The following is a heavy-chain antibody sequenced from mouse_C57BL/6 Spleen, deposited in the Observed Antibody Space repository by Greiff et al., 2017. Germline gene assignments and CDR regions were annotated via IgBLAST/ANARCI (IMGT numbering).Heavy chain of an antibody. V-gene: IGHV1-66*01. CDR2: IYPGSGNT. Sequence: LQESGPELVKPGASVKISCKASGYSFTSYYIHWVQQRPGQGLEWIGWIYPGSGNTKYNEKFKGKATLTADTSSSTAYMPLSSLTSEDSAVYYCARSPGVFDYWGQGTTLTVSS. J-gene: IGHJ2*01. CDR3: ARSPGVFDY. CDR1: GYSFTSYY. D-gene: IGHD4-1*01.